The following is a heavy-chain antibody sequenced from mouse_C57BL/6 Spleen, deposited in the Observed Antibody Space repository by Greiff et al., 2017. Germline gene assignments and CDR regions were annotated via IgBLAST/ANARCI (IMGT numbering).Heavy chain of an antibody. CDR1: GYSFTGYY. CDR2: INPSTGGT. D-gene: IGHD2-4*01. J-gene: IGHJ3*01. CDR3: ARSGYDYDLFAY. Sequence: VQLKQSGPELVKPGASVKISCKASGYSFTGYYMNWVKQSPEKSLEWIGEINPSTGGTTYNQKFKAKATLTVDKSSSTAYMQLKSLTSEDSAVYYCARSGYDYDLFAYWGQGTLVTVSA. V-gene: IGHV1-42*01.